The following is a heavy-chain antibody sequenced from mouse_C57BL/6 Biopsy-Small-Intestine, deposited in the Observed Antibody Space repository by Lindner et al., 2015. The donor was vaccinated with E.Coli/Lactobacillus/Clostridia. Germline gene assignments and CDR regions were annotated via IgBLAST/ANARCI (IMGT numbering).Heavy chain of an antibody. J-gene: IGHJ2*01. CDR1: GYAFTNYL. CDR2: INPGSGGT. D-gene: IGHD1-1*01. Sequence: VQLQESGAELVRPGTSVKVSCKASGYAFTNYLIEWVKQRPGQGLEWIGVINPGSGGTNYNEKFKGKATLTADKSSSTAYMQLSSLTSEDSAVYFCARDDGSSYDFDYWGQGTTLTVSS. V-gene: IGHV1-54*01. CDR3: ARDDGSSYDFDY.